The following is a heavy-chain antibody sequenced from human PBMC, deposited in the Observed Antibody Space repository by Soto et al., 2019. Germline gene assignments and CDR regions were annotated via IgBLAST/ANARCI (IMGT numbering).Heavy chain of an antibody. D-gene: IGHD2-21*01. CDR2: IIPIFGTA. CDR3: ARPQRHIVVFIANEWRGKDDFDF. J-gene: IGHJ3*01. Sequence: SVKVSCKASGGTFSSYAISWVRQAPGQGLEWMGGIIPIFGTANYAQKFQGRVTITADESTSTAYMELSSLRSEDTAVYYCARPQRHIVVFIANEWRGKDDFDFWGQGTMVTV. V-gene: IGHV1-69*13. CDR1: GGTFSSYA.